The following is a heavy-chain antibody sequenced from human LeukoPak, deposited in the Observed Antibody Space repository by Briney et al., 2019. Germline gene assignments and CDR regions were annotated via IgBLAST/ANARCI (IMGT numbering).Heavy chain of an antibody. V-gene: IGHV1-46*01. CDR2: INPSGGST. Sequence: ASVKVSCKASGYTFTSYYMHWVRQAPGQGPEWMGIINPSGGSTSYAQKFQGRVTMTRDTSTSTVYMELSSLRSEDTAVYYCARVYTMVRGVIKGSDAFDIWGQGTMVTVSS. CDR3: ARVYTMVRGVIKGSDAFDI. CDR1: GYTFTSYY. D-gene: IGHD3-10*01. J-gene: IGHJ3*02.